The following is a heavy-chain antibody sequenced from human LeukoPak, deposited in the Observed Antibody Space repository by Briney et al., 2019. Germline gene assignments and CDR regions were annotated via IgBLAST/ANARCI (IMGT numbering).Heavy chain of an antibody. Sequence: GGSLRLSCAASGFTFSSYSMNWVRQAPGKGLEWVSSISSSSSYIYYADSVKGRFTISRDNAKNSLYLQMNSLRAEDTAVYYCARGSYDFWSGYHSDYWGQGTLVTVSS. D-gene: IGHD3-3*01. J-gene: IGHJ4*02. CDR3: ARGSYDFWSGYHSDY. CDR2: ISSSSSYI. V-gene: IGHV3-21*01. CDR1: GFTFSSYS.